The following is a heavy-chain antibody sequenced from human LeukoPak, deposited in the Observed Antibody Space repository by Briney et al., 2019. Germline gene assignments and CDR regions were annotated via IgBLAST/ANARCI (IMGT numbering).Heavy chain of an antibody. CDR2: IYYSGST. Sequence: PSETLSLTCTVSGGSISSYYWSWIRQPPGKGLEWIGYIYYSGSTNYNPSLKSRVTISVDTSKNQFSLKLSSVTAADTAVYYCARPIVQQSMYYFDYWGQGTLVTVSS. CDR3: ARPIVQQSMYYFDY. J-gene: IGHJ4*02. V-gene: IGHV4-59*08. CDR1: GGSISSYY. D-gene: IGHD2-15*01.